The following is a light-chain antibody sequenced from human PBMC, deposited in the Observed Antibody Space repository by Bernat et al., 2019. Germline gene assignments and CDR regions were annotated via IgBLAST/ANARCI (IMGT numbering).Light chain of an antibody. V-gene: IGKV1-8*01. CDR2: AAS. Sequence: AIRMTQSPSSFSASTGDRVTITCRASQGISSYLAWYQQKPGKAPNLLIYAASTLQSGVPSRFSGSGSGTDFTLTISCLQSEDFATYYCQQYYTYPRTFGQVTKVEIK. CDR3: QQYYTYPRT. CDR1: QGISSY. J-gene: IGKJ1*01.